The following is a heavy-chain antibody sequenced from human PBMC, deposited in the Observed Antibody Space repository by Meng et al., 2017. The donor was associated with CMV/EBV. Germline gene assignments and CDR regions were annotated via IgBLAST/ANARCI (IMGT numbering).Heavy chain of an antibody. CDR3: ARASSGYGSAFDI. Sequence: ASVKVSCKASGYTFTGYYMHWVRQAPGQGLEWMGWINPNSGGTNYAQKFQGRVTMTRDTSISTAYMELSRLRSDDTAVYYCARASSGYGSAFDIWDQGTMVTVSS. D-gene: IGHD3-22*01. CDR1: GYTFTGYY. J-gene: IGHJ3*02. CDR2: INPNSGGT. V-gene: IGHV1-2*02.